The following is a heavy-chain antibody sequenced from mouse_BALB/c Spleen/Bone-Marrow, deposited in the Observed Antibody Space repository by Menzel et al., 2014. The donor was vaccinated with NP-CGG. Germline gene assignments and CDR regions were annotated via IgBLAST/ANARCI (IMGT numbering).Heavy chain of an antibody. CDR3: ARDVGYGNYFVY. CDR1: GFTFSDFY. V-gene: IGHV7-1*02. Sequence: EVKLMESGGGLVQPGDSLRLSCATSGFTFSDFYMEWVRQPPGKRLEWIAASRNKAKYYTTEYSASVKGRFIVSRDTSQSVLYLLMNALRAEDTAIYYCARDVGYGNYFVYWGQGTLVTVSA. J-gene: IGHJ3*01. D-gene: IGHD2-10*02. CDR2: SRNKAKYYTT.